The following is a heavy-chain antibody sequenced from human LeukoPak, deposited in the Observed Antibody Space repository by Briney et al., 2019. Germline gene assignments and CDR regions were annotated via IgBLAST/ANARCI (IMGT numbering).Heavy chain of an antibody. V-gene: IGHV3-15*01. D-gene: IGHD5-12*01. J-gene: IGHJ3*02. CDR1: EFPFTRAW. CDR2: IKSKTDGGTT. Sequence: PGGSLRLSCAVSEFPFTRAWMTWVRQAPGKGLEWVGRIKSKTDGGTTDYAAPVKGRFSISRDDSKNTVNLQMNSLETEDTAMYYCTTCGYDRCGAFDIWGQGTVVTVSS. CDR3: TTCGYDRCGAFDI.